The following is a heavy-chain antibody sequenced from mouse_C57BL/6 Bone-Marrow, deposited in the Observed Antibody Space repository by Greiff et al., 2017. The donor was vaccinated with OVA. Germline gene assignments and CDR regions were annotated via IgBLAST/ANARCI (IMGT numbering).Heavy chain of an antibody. J-gene: IGHJ2*01. Sequence: QVQLQQSGAELAKPGASVKLSCKASGYTFTSYWMHWVNQRPGKGLEWIGYINPSSGYPKYNQKFKDKATLTADNSSSTAYMQMSSLTYEDSAVYYLSSYFDYWGQGTTLTVSS. CDR2: INPSSGYP. CDR1: GYTFTSYW. V-gene: IGHV1-7*01. CDR3: SSYFDY.